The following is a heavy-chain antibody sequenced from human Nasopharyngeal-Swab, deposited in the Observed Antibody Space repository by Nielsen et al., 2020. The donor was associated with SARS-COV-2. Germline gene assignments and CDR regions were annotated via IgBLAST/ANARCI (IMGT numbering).Heavy chain of an antibody. D-gene: IGHD1-26*01. Sequence: WVRQAPGQGLEWLGWISTYNGNTNYAQKLQGRVTMTTDTSTSTAYMELRSLRSDDTAVYYCARDSYSGGYQNYWGQGTLVTVSS. J-gene: IGHJ4*02. CDR3: ARDSYSGGYQNY. V-gene: IGHV1-18*01. CDR2: ISTYNGNT.